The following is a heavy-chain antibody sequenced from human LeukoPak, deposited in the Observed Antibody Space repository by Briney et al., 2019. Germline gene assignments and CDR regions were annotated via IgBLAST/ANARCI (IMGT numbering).Heavy chain of an antibody. Sequence: ASVKVSCKASGYTFTSYYMHWVRQAPGQRLEWMGIINPSGGSTSYAQKCHGRVTMTRDPSTSTLYRELSSLRSEHTAVYYCAVPQASRSGYYGYWGQGTLVTVSS. V-gene: IGHV1-46*01. J-gene: IGHJ4*02. CDR1: GYTFTSYY. D-gene: IGHD3-3*01. CDR2: INPSGGST. CDR3: AVPQASRSGYYGY.